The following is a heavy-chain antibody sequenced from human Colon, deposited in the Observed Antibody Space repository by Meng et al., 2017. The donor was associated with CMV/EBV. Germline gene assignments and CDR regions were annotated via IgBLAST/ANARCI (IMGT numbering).Heavy chain of an antibody. CDR1: GFNFIESG. V-gene: IGHV1-58*01. CDR3: VRARASEYYYYYGMDV. CDR2: IGIVSGKT. Sequence: SVKVSCKAFGFNFIESGVQWVRQGRGERLEWIGWIGIVSGKTNYAPDFQERVTITRDMSASTVYMELNSLKSEDTAVYYCVRARASEYYYYYGMDVWGQGTTVTVSS. J-gene: IGHJ6*02. D-gene: IGHD6-6*01.